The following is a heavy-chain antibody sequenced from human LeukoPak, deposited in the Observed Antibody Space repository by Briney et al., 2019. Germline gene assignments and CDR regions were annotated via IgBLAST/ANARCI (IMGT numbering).Heavy chain of an antibody. J-gene: IGHJ4*02. Sequence: ASVKVSFKASGYTFTSYYMHWVRQAPGQGLEWMGIINPSGGSTSYAQKFQGRVTMTRDTSTSTVYMELSSLRSEDTAVYYCGRGYCTSTSCLPYLNFDYWGQGTRVTVSS. CDR1: GYTFTSYY. V-gene: IGHV1-46*01. CDR3: GRGYCTSTSCLPYLNFDY. D-gene: IGHD2-2*01. CDR2: INPSGGST.